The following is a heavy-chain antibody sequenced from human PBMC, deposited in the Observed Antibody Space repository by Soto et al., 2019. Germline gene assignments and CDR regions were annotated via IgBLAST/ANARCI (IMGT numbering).Heavy chain of an antibody. J-gene: IGHJ5*02. CDR2: ISPSGSP. V-gene: IGHV4-30-2*01. CDR1: GGSVNSGGYS. Sequence: QVQLQESGSRLVRPSQTVSLTCSVSGGSVNSGGYSWSWIRQPPGKGLEWIAFISPSGSPAYNPSLKSRVTISVDRSKNQISLELSSVTAADTAVYYCTRSVLAWGTGTRVTVSS. CDR3: TRSVLA. D-gene: IGHD3-10*02.